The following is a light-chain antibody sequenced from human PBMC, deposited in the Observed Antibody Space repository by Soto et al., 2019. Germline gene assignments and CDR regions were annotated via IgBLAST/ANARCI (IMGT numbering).Light chain of an antibody. CDR1: SGSIASNY. CDR2: DDN. Sequence: NFMLTQPHSVSESPGKTVTISCTRSSGSIASNYVQWYQQRPGSSPTTVIYDDNQRPSGVPDRFSGSIDSSSNSASITIAGLKTEDEDDYYCQSYDSSNQVFGGGTKLTVL. J-gene: IGLJ2*01. V-gene: IGLV6-57*01. CDR3: QSYDSSNQV.